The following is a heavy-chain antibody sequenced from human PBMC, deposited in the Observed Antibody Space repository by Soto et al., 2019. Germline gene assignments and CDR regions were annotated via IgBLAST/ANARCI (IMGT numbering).Heavy chain of an antibody. CDR2: ISSSSSYI. CDR3: ARDQPGYSYGYGLGY. D-gene: IGHD5-18*01. CDR1: GFTFSSYS. V-gene: IGHV3-21*01. J-gene: IGHJ4*02. Sequence: EVQLVESGGGLVKPGGSLRLSCAASGFTFSSYSMNWVRQAPGKGLEWVSSISSSSSYIYYADSVKGRFTISRDNAKTSLYLQMNSLRAEDTAVYYCARDQPGYSYGYGLGYWGQGTLVTVPS.